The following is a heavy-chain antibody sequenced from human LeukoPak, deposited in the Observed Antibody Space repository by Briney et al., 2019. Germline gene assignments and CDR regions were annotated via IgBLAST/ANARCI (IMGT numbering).Heavy chain of an antibody. CDR1: GGSFSGYY. CDR2: INHSGST. V-gene: IGHV4-34*01. Sequence: SETLSLTCAVYGGSFSGYYWSWIRQPPGKGLEWIGEINHSGSTNYNPSLKSRVIISVDTSKNQFSLKLSSVTAADTAVYYCAREEYGDYTPYYFDYWGQGTLVTVSS. J-gene: IGHJ4*02. D-gene: IGHD4-17*01. CDR3: AREEYGDYTPYYFDY.